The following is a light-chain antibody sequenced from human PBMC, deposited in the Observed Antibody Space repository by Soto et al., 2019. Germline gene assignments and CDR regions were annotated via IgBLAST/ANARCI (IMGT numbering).Light chain of an antibody. Sequence: QSVLTQPASVSGSPGQSITISCTGTSSDVGGYNYVSWYQQHPGKAPKLMIYDVSNRPSGVSNRFSGSKSGSTASLTISGLQAEDEADYYCSSYTSSSTPLYVFGTGTRSPS. V-gene: IGLV2-14*01. CDR1: SSDVGGYNY. J-gene: IGLJ1*01. CDR2: DVS. CDR3: SSYTSSSTPLYV.